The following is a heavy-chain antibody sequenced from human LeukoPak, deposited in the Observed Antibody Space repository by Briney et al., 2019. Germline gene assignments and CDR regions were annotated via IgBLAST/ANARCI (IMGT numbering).Heavy chain of an antibody. V-gene: IGHV4-61*05. CDR2: IYTSGST. CDR1: GGSISSSSYY. Sequence: SETLSLTCTVSGGSISSSSYYWGWIRQPPGKGLEWIGRIYTSGSTNYNPSLKSRVTISVDKSKNQFSLKLSSVTAADTAVYYCAGGDSSSQADYWGQGTLVTVSS. CDR3: AGGDSSSQADY. J-gene: IGHJ4*02. D-gene: IGHD6-6*01.